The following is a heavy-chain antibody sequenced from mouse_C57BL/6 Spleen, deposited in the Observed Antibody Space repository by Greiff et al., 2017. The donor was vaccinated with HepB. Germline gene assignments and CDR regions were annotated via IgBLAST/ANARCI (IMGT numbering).Heavy chain of an antibody. J-gene: IGHJ4*01. Sequence: DVMLVESGGGLVQPGGSLKLSCAASGFTFSDYYMYWVRQTPEKRLEWVAYISNGGGSTYYPDTVKGRITISRDNAKNTLYLQMSRLKSEDTAMYYCARAITTVVGYYAMDYWGQGTSVTVSS. CDR2: ISNGGGST. D-gene: IGHD1-1*01. V-gene: IGHV5-12*01. CDR3: ARAITTVVGYYAMDY. CDR1: GFTFSDYY.